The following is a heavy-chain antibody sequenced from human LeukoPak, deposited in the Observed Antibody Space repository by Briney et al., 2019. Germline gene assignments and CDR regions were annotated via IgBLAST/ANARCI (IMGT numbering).Heavy chain of an antibody. CDR3: ARDKQQLDYYYGMDV. Sequence: SVKVSCKASGGTFSSYAISWVRQAPGQGLEWMGRIIPILGIANYAQKFQGRVTITADKSTSTAYMELSSLRSEDTAVYYCARDKQQLDYYYGMDVWGQGTTVTVSS. CDR1: GGTFSSYA. D-gene: IGHD6-13*01. V-gene: IGHV1-69*04. CDR2: IIPILGIA. J-gene: IGHJ6*02.